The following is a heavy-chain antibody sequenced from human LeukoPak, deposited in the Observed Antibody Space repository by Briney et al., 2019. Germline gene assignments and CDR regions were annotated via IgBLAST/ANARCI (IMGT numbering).Heavy chain of an antibody. D-gene: IGHD1-20*01. CDR3: ARVKKGNWKFRPHFDY. CDR1: GGSFSGYY. CDR2: INHSGST. J-gene: IGHJ4*02. Sequence: PSETLSLTCAVYGGSFSGYYWSWIRQPPGKGLEWIGEINHSGSTNYNPSLKSRVTISVDTSKNQFSLKLSSVTAADTAVYYCARVKKGNWKFRPHFDYWGQGTLVTVSS. V-gene: IGHV4-34*01.